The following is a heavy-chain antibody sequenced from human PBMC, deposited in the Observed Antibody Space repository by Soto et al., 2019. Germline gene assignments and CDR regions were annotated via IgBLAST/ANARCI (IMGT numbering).Heavy chain of an antibody. CDR3: ARSYPNTIFGVVPSRGLDV. Sequence: SETLSLTCIVSGVSISSNYWSWIRQPPGKGLEWIGYIHYTGSTNFNPSLKNRVIISVDTSKNQFSLRLSSVTAADTAVYYCARSYPNTIFGVVPSRGLDVWGQGTTVT. D-gene: IGHD3-3*01. CDR2: IHYTGST. J-gene: IGHJ6*02. CDR1: GVSISSNY. V-gene: IGHV4-59*01.